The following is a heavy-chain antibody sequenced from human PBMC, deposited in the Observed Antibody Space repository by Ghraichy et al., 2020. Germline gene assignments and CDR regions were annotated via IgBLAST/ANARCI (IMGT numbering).Heavy chain of an antibody. Sequence: LSLTCAASGFTFSSYWMTWVRQSPGKGLEWVANIRQDGGETFFMDSVKGRFTISRDNAKNSLYLQMNSLRAEDTAVYYCARDGHNGNDFDYWGPGTLVTVSS. CDR2: IRQDGGET. V-gene: IGHV3-7*01. D-gene: IGHD1-1*01. CDR3: ARDGHNGNDFDY. J-gene: IGHJ4*02. CDR1: GFTFSSYW.